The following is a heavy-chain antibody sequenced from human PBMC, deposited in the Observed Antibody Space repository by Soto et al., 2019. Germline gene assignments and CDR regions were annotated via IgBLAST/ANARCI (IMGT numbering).Heavy chain of an antibody. CDR1: GGSISSYY. V-gene: IGHV4-59*01. J-gene: IGHJ4*02. CDR3: ARGYDFWSGYYWYFDY. D-gene: IGHD3-3*01. Sequence: SETLSLTCTVSGGSISSYYWSWIRQPPGKGLEWIGYIYYSGSTNYNPSLKSRVTISVDTSKNQFSLKLSSVTAADTAVYYCARGYDFWSGYYWYFDYWGQGTLVTVS. CDR2: IYYSGST.